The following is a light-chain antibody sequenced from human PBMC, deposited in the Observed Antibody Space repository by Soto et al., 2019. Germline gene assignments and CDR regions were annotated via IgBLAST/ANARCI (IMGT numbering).Light chain of an antibody. CDR3: SSYTISSTLVV. J-gene: IGLJ3*02. CDR2: EVS. V-gene: IGLV2-14*01. CDR1: SSDVGGYNF. Sequence: QSALTQPASVSGSPGQSIIISCTGTSSDVGGYNFVSWYQHHPGNAPKLMIYEVSNRPSGVSNRFSGSKSGNTASLTISGLQAEDEADYYCSSYTISSTLVVFGGGTKLTVL.